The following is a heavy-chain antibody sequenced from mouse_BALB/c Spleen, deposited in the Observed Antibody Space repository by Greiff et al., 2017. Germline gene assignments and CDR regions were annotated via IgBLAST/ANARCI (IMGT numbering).Heavy chain of an antibody. Sequence: VQLVESGPGLVQPSQSLSITCTVSGFSLTSYGVHWVRQSPGKGLEWLGVIWSGGSTDYNAAFISRLSISKDNSKSQVFFKMNSLQANDTAIYYCAREREYYYGSSSYYAMDYWGQGTSVTVSS. CDR1: GFSLTSYG. CDR3: AREREYYYGSSSYYAMDY. V-gene: IGHV2-2*02. D-gene: IGHD1-1*01. CDR2: IWSGGST. J-gene: IGHJ4*01.